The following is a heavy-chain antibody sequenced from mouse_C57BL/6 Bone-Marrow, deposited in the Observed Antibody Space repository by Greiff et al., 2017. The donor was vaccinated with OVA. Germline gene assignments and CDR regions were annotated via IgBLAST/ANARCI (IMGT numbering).Heavy chain of an antibody. D-gene: IGHD2-4*01. J-gene: IGHJ4*01. V-gene: IGHV1-15*01. CDR3: TDYLYYAMDY. CDR2: IDPETGGT. CDR1: GYTFTDYE. Sequence: QVHVKQSGAELVRPGASVTLSCKASGYTFTDYEMHWVKQTPVHGLEWIGAIDPETGGTAYNQKFKGKAILTADKSSSTAYMELRSLTSEDSAVYYCTDYLYYAMDYWGQGTSVTVSS.